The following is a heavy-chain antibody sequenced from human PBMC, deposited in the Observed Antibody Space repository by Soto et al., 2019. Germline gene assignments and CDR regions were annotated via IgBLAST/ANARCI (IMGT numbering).Heavy chain of an antibody. CDR1: GFTFSTYD. D-gene: IGHD5-18*01. CDR2: VSGSGGST. CDR3: AKDRWDTTMTYYFDY. J-gene: IGHJ4*02. V-gene: IGHV3-23*01. Sequence: GGSLRLSCAASGFTFSTYDLTWVRQAPGKGLEWVSGVSGSGGSTNYADAVKGRFTISRDNSKNTLYLQMNSLRAEDTAVYYCAKDRWDTTMTYYFDYWGQGALVTVSS.